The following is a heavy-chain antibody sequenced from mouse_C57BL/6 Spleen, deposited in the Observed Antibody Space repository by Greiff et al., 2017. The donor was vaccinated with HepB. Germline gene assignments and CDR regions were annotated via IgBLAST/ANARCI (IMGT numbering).Heavy chain of an antibody. CDR3: AHYDYDESGFDY. CDR2: IDPEDGET. V-gene: IGHV14-2*01. CDR1: GFNIKDYY. D-gene: IGHD2-4*01. Sequence: EVKLQESGAELVKPGASVKLSCTASGFNIKDYYMHWVKQRPEQGLEWIGRIDPEDGETKYAPKFQGKATITADTSSNTAYLQLSSLTSEDTAVYYCAHYDYDESGFDYWGQGTTLTVSS. J-gene: IGHJ2*01.